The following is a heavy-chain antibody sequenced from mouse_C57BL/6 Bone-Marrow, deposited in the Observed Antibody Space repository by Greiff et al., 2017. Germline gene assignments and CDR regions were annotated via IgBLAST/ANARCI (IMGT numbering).Heavy chain of an antibody. CDR2: INPSSGYT. CDR3: ARKYFDV. J-gene: IGHJ1*03. V-gene: IGHV1-4*01. Sequence: VQLQQSGAELARPGASVKMSCKASGYTFTSYTMHWVKQRPGQGLEWIGYINPSSGYTKSNQKFKDKATLTADKSYSTAYMQLSSLTSEDSAIYYCARKYFDVWGTGTTVTVSS. CDR1: GYTFTSYT.